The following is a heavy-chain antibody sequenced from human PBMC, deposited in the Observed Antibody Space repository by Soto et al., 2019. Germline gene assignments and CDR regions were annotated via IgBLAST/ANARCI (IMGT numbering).Heavy chain of an antibody. V-gene: IGHV4-59*01. D-gene: IGHD4-17*01. J-gene: IGHJ4*02. Sequence: TLPLTCTVSGVSIRSYYWSWIRQPPGKGLEWIGYFYYSGSTKYNLSLKSQVTISVDMSRNQLSLMLSSVTAADTALYYCACSTVTSDYFHFWGQGALVTVSS. CDR3: ACSTVTSDYFHF. CDR1: GVSIRSYY. CDR2: FYYSGST.